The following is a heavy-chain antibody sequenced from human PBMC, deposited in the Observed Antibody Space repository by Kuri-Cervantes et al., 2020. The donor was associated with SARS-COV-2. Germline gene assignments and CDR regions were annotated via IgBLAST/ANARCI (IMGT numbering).Heavy chain of an antibody. CDR3: ARTRGYSYGYRHFGY. CDR1: GFSLSTSGMC. D-gene: IGHD5-18*01. CDR2: IDWDDDK. Sequence: SGPTLVKLTQTLTLTCTFTGFSLSTSGMCVSWIRQPPGKALEWLALIDWDDDKYYSTSLKTRLTISKDTSKNQVVFTMTNMDPVDTATYYCARTRGYSYGYRHFGYWGQGTLVTVSS. J-gene: IGHJ4*02. V-gene: IGHV2-70*01.